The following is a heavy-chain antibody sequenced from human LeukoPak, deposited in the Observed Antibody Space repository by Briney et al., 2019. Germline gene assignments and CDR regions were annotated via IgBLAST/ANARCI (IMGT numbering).Heavy chain of an antibody. CDR2: MNPNSGNT. V-gene: IGHV1-8*03. CDR3: ARGLLYSSSPDY. Sequence: GASVKVSCKASGGTFSSYAISWVRQAPGQGLEWMGWMNPNSGNTGYAQKFQGRVTITRNTSISTAYMELSSLRSEDTAVYYCARGLLYSSSPDYWGQGTLVTVSS. CDR1: GGTFSSYA. D-gene: IGHD6-6*01. J-gene: IGHJ4*02.